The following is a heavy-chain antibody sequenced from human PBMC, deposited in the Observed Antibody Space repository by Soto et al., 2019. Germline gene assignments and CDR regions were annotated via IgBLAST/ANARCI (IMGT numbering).Heavy chain of an antibody. V-gene: IGHV1-69*13. CDR3: ARYDYGDSINWFGP. CDR2: IIPIFGTA. Sequence: SVKVSCKASGGTFSSYAISWVRQAPGQGLEWMGGIIPIFGTANYAQKFQGRVTITADESTSTAYMELSSLRSEDTAVYYCARYDYGDSINWFGPWGQGTLVTVSS. D-gene: IGHD4-17*01. CDR1: GGTFSSYA. J-gene: IGHJ5*02.